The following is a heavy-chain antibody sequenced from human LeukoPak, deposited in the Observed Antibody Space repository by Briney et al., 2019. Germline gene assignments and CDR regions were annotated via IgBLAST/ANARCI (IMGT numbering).Heavy chain of an antibody. Sequence: EASVKVSCKASGYTFTSHSMHWVRQAPGQGLEWMGIINPSGGSTSYAQKFQGTATMTRDTSTSTVYMELSSLRSEDTAVYYCAREINRDGYITFDYWGQGTLVTVSS. J-gene: IGHJ4*02. CDR1: GYTFTSHS. CDR2: INPSGGST. CDR3: AREINRDGYITFDY. V-gene: IGHV1-46*01. D-gene: IGHD5-24*01.